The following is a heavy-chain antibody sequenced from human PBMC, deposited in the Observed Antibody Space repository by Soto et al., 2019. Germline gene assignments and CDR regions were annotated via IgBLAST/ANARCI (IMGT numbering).Heavy chain of an antibody. D-gene: IGHD3-3*01. J-gene: IGHJ6*02. CDR2: IDPSDSYT. CDR1: GYSFTSYW. CDR3: ARLITIFGVGYGMDV. V-gene: IGHV5-10-1*01. Sequence: GESLKISCKGSGYSFTSYWISWVRQMPGKGLEWMGRIDPSDSYTNYSPSFQGHVTISADKSISTAYLQWSSLKASDTAMYHCARLITIFGVGYGMDVCGRGSTCTVCS.